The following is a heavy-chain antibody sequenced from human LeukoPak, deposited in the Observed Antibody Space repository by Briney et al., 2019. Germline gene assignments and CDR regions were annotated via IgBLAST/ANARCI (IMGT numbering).Heavy chain of an antibody. J-gene: IGHJ4*02. CDR2: INWNGGST. CDR3: AREGVITTRYFDY. Sequence: XAAXXFTFDDYGMSWVRQAPGKGLEWVSGINWNGGSTVYADSVKGRFTIYRENAKNSLYLQMNSLRAEDTALYYCAREGVITTRYFDYWGQGTLVTVSS. CDR1: XFTFDDYG. V-gene: IGHV3-20*04. D-gene: IGHD4-11*01.